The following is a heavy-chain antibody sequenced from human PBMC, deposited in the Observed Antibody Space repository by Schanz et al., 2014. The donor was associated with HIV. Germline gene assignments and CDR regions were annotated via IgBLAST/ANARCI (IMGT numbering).Heavy chain of an antibody. Sequence: EVQLLESGGGLVQPGGSLRLSCAASGFTFSNYAMTWVRQAPGKGLEWVSVMTTNDRIYYAESVKGRFTISRDNSKNTLYLQMKSLRAEDTAVYYCAKSGQKRGKPGGGYYFYGMDVWGQGTTVTVSS. CDR1: GFTFSNYA. J-gene: IGHJ6*02. CDR3: AKSGQKRGKPGGGYYFYGMDV. V-gene: IGHV3-23*01. D-gene: IGHD5-12*01. CDR2: MTTNDRI.